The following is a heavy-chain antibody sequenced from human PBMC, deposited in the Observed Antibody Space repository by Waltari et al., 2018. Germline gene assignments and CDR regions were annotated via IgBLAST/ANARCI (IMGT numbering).Heavy chain of an antibody. J-gene: IGHJ4*02. V-gene: IGHV4-39*01. CDR2: IYYSGST. CDR3: ARKPRLNPYYDFWSGYFSFDY. D-gene: IGHD3-3*01. CDR1: GGSISSSSYY. Sequence: QLQLQESGPGLVKPSETLSLTCTVSGGSISSSSYYWGWIRQPPGKGLEWIGSIYYSGSTYYNPSLKSRVTKSVDTSKNQFSLKLSSVTAADTAVYYCARKPRLNPYYDFWSGYFSFDYWGQGTLVTVSS.